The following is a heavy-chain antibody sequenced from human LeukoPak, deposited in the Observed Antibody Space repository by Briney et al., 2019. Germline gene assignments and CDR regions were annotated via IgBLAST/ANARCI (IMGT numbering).Heavy chain of an antibody. V-gene: IGHV1-2*02. CDR2: VNPNSGGT. J-gene: IGHJ4*02. CDR1: GYTFTGYY. Sequence: ASVKVSCKASGYTFTGYYMHWVRQAPGQGLELMGLVNPNSGGTNYAQKFQGRVTMTRDTSISKAYMELSRLRADDKAVYYCARGDSPPPGSIKLCDYWGQGTLVTVST. D-gene: IGHD1-14*01. CDR3: ARGDSPPPGSIKLCDY.